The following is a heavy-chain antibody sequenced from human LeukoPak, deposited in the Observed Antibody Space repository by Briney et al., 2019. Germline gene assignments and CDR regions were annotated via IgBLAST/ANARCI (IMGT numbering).Heavy chain of an antibody. J-gene: IGHJ4*02. CDR1: GGSISSSSYY. D-gene: IGHD3-10*01. Sequence: SETLSLTCTVSGGSISSSSYYWGWIRQPPGKGLEWIGSIYYSGSTYYNPSLKSRVTISVDTSKNQFSLKLSSVTAADTAVYYCARRLWFGELFLGGVFDYWGQGTLVTVSS. V-gene: IGHV4-39*01. CDR3: ARRLWFGELFLGGVFDY. CDR2: IYYSGST.